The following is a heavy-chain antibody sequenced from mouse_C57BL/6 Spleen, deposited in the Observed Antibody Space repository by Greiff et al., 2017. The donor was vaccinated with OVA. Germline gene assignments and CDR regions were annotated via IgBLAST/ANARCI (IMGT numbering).Heavy chain of an antibody. J-gene: IGHJ2*01. Sequence: VQLQQSGPELVRPGASVKISCKAPGYTFTSHCMQWVRQRTGKGLEWIGEIFPGSGSTYYNEKFKGKATLTVDTSSSTAYMQLSSLTSEDSAVYFCAIYDYAYYLDYWGQGTTLTVSS. CDR2: IFPGSGST. CDR1: GYTFTSHC. D-gene: IGHD2-4*01. CDR3: AIYDYAYYLDY. V-gene: IGHV1-56*01.